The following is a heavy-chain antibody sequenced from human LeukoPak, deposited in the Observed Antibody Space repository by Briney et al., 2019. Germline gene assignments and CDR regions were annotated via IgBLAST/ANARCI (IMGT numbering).Heavy chain of an antibody. V-gene: IGHV4-59*01. J-gene: IGHJ4*02. Sequence: SETLSLTCTVSGGSISSYYWSWIRQPPGKGLEWIGYIYYSGSTNYNPSLKSRVTISIDTSKNQFSLKLSSVTAADTAVYYCARDPHFDYWGQGTLVTASS. CDR2: IYYSGST. CDR1: GGSISSYY. CDR3: ARDPHFDY.